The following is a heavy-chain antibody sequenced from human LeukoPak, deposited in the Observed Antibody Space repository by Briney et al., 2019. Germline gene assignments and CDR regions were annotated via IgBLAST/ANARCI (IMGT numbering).Heavy chain of an antibody. J-gene: IGHJ5*02. V-gene: IGHV3-48*03. CDR3: AKARLMVRGADWFDP. Sequence: GGSLRLSCAASGFTFSSYEMNWVRQAPGKGLEWVSYISSSGSTIYYADSVKGRFTISRDNAKNSLYLQMNSLRAEDTAVYYCAKARLMVRGADWFDPWGQGTLVTVSS. CDR2: ISSSGSTI. CDR1: GFTFSSYE. D-gene: IGHD3-10*01.